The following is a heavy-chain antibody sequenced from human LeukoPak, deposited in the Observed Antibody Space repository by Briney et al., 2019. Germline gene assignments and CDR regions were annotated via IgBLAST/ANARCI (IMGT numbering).Heavy chain of an antibody. CDR1: GGSFSGYY. J-gene: IGHJ5*02. V-gene: IGHV4-34*01. Sequence: SETLSLTCAVYGGSFSGYYWSWIRQPPGKGLEWIGEINHSGSTNYNPSLKSRVTISVDTSKNQFSLKLSSVTAADTAVYYCARLNKPGWFDPWGQGTLVTVSS. D-gene: IGHD1-14*01. CDR3: ARLNKPGWFDP. CDR2: INHSGST.